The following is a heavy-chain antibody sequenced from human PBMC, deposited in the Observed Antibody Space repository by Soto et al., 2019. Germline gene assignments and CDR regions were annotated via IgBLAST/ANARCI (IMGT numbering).Heavy chain of an antibody. CDR1: GFTYTDFA. J-gene: IGHJ6*02. D-gene: IGHD3-22*01. V-gene: IGHV3-30*09. CDR2: ISYDGSDK. CDR3: ARRAWDSYYAIDV. Sequence: VQLVESGGGEVQPGRSLRLSCAASGFTYTDFALHWVRQAPGKGLEWVAIISYDGSDKYYADSVKGRFAISRDNPKNTLYLEMNSXXXXXTAVYFCARRAWDSYYAIDVWGQGTTVTVFS.